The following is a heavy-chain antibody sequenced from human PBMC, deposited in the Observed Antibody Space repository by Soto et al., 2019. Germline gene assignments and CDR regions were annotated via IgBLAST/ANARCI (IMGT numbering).Heavy chain of an antibody. Sequence: SVKVSCKASGGTFSSYAINWVRQAPGQGPEWMGGTIPILGTANYAQKFQGRVTIIADETTNTASLELTSLRSEDTAVYYCARGNALDIWGQGTTVTVSS. CDR1: GGTFSSYA. CDR2: TIPILGTA. J-gene: IGHJ6*02. V-gene: IGHV1-69*13. CDR3: ARGNALDI.